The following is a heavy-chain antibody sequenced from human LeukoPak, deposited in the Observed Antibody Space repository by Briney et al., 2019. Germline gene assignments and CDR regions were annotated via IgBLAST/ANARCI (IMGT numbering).Heavy chain of an antibody. Sequence: SETLSLTCTVSGGSISSYYWSWIRQPAGKGLEWIGRIYTSGSTNYNPSLKSRVTMSVDTSKNRFSLKLSSVTAADTAVYYCARGSGYYGSGSYSLMYWGQGTLVTVSS. CDR3: ARGSGYYGSGSYSLMY. CDR1: GGSISSYY. D-gene: IGHD3-10*01. CDR2: IYTSGST. V-gene: IGHV4-4*07. J-gene: IGHJ4*02.